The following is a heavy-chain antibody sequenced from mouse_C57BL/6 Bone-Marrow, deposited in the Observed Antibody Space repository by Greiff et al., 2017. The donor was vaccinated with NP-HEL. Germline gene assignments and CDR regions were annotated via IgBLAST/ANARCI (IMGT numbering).Heavy chain of an antibody. V-gene: IGHV5-12*01. J-gene: IGHJ1*03. CDR2: ISNGGGST. CDR1: GFTFSDYY. D-gene: IGHD1-1*02. CDR3: GRDGGRVVYWYFDV. Sequence: EVKLMESGGGLVQPGGSLKLSCAASGFTFSDYYMYWVRQTPEKRLGWVAYISNGGGSTYYPDTLKGRFTISRDNAKNTLYLQMSRLKSEDTAMYYGGRDGGRVVYWYFDVWGTGTTVTVSS.